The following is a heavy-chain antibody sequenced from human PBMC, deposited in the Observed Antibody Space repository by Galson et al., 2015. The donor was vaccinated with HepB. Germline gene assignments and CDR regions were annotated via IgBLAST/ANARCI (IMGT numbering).Heavy chain of an antibody. CDR2: ISTYNGKI. CDR1: GYSFTMYG. Sequence: SVKVSCKASGYSFTMYGISWVRQAPGQGLEWMRWISTYNGKIDYAQKFQDRVTMTIDISTTTAHMEIRSLRSDDTAVYYCARTHGYYYYMDVWGKGTTVTVSS. J-gene: IGHJ6*03. CDR3: ARTHGYYYYMDV. V-gene: IGHV1-18*01.